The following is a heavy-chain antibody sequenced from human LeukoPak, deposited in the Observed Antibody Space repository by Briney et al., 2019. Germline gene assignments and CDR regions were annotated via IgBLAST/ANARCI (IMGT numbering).Heavy chain of an antibody. CDR1: GFTFSDYY. CDR2: IRGSGGDI. D-gene: IGHD1-26*01. J-gene: IGHJ4*02. V-gene: IGHV3-11*01. Sequence: GGSLRLSCAASGFTFSDYYMGWVRQAPGKGLECVSYIRGSGGDIYYADSVKGRFTISRDNAKNSLYLQMYSLRAEDTAVYYCARDIVAAGLFFDYWGQGTPVTVSS. CDR3: ARDIVAAGLFFDY.